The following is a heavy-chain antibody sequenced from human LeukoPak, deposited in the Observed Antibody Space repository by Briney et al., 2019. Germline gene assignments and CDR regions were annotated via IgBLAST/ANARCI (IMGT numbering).Heavy chain of an antibody. D-gene: IGHD2-2*03. CDR2: ISSSGSTI. V-gene: IGHV3-11*04. CDR1: GFTFSDYY. CDR3: AKDGYCSSTSCLDY. J-gene: IGHJ4*02. Sequence: GGSLRLSCAASGFTFSDYYMSWIRQAPGKGLEWVSYISSSGSTIYYADSVKGRFTISRDNSKNTLYLQMNSLRAEDTAVYYCAKDGYCSSTSCLDYWGQGTLVTVSS.